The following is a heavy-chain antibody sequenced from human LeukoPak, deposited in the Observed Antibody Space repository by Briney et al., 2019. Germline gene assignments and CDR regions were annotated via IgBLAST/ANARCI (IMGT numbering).Heavy chain of an antibody. V-gene: IGHV4-30-4*08. CDR3: ARGRFCSSITCPYYFDS. D-gene: IGHD2-2*01. CDR2: IYYSGST. CDR1: GGSISSGDYY. J-gene: IGHJ4*02. Sequence: SQTLSLTCTVSGGSISSGDYYWSWIRQPPGKGLEWIGYIYYSGSTNSNPSLKSRVTILVDTSKNQFSLKLTSVTAADTAVYYCARGRFCSSITCPYYFDSWGQGTLVTVSS.